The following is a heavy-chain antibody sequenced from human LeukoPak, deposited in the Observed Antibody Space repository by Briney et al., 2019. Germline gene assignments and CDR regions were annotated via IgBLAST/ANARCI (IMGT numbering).Heavy chain of an antibody. J-gene: IGHJ4*02. Sequence: PGGSLRLSCAASEFTFSGSPIHWVRQASGKGLEWVGRIRSKANSYATAYAASVKGRFTISRDDSKNTAYLQMNSLKSEDTAVYYCTQIISSGREDYWGQGTLVTVSS. V-gene: IGHV3-73*01. CDR1: EFTFSGSP. CDR2: IRSKANSYAT. CDR3: TQIISSGREDY. D-gene: IGHD1-26*01.